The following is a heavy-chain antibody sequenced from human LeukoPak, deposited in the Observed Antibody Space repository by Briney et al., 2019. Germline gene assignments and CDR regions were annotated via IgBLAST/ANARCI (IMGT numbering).Heavy chain of an antibody. J-gene: IGHJ3*01. D-gene: IGHD2-15*01. CDR1: GFTLSSYS. CDR3: ALGYCSGGRCYHDAFDL. V-gene: IGHV3-48*01. Sequence: GGSLRLSCAGSGFTLSSYSMNWVRQAPGEGLEWISYISKNGGIIYYADSVKGRFTVSRDRPSDSVSLQMNSPRVEDTAVYYCALGYCSGGRCYHDAFDLWGQGTAVAVSS. CDR2: ISKNGGII.